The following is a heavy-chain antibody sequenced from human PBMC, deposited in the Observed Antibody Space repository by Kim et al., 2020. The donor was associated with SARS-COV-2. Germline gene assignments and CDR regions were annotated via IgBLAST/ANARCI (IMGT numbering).Heavy chain of an antibody. V-gene: IGHV3-48*02. CDR1: GFAFSAHA. J-gene: IGHJ4*02. CDR3: ARGINHAFDY. Sequence: GGSLRLSCTASGFAFSAHAMNWVRQAPGEGLEWISFISYNREILYRDSVRGRFTISRDNAKNSLYLQMNSLRDEGTAVYYCARGINHAFDYWGQGILVTVSS. CDR2: ISYNREI.